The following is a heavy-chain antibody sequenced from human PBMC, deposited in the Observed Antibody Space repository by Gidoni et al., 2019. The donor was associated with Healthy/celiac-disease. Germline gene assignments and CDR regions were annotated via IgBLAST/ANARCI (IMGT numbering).Heavy chain of an antibody. J-gene: IGHJ4*02. CDR1: GYTFTSYG. CDR3: ARVLNPRDYDYIWGSYRKQGGYFDY. CDR2: ISAYNGNT. Sequence: QVQLVQSGAEVKKPGASVKVSCKASGYTFTSYGISWVRQAPGQGLEWMGWISAYNGNTNYAQKLQGRVTMTTDTSTSTAYMELRSLRSDDTAVYYCARVLNPRDYDYIWGSYRKQGGYFDYWGQGTLVTVSS. D-gene: IGHD3-16*01. V-gene: IGHV1-18*01.